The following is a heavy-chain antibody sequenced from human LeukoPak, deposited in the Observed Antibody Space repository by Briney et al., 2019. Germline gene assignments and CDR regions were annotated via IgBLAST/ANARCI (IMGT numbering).Heavy chain of an antibody. J-gene: IGHJ3*02. CDR2: ISWDGGST. V-gene: IGHV3-43*01. Sequence: SGGSLRLSCAASGFTFDDYTMHWVRQAPGKGLEWVSLISWDGGSTYYADSVKGRFTISRDNSENSLYLQMNSLRTEDTALYYCAKDTGTSYDAFDIWGQGTMVTVSS. CDR1: GFTFDDYT. D-gene: IGHD1-7*01. CDR3: AKDTGTSYDAFDI.